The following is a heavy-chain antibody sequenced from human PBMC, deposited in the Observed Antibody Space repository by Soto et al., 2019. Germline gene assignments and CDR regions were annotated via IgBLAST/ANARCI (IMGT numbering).Heavy chain of an antibody. D-gene: IGHD6-13*01. Sequence: QVQLQESGPGLVKPSGTLSLTCAVSSGSISSSDWWSWVRQPPGKGLEWIGEIYHSGSTNYNPSLKSRVTISVDKSKNQFSLKLSSVTAADTAVYYCARERPLGQQLAKSFDPWGQETLVTVSS. J-gene: IGHJ5*02. V-gene: IGHV4-4*02. CDR1: SGSISSSDW. CDR3: ARERPLGQQLAKSFDP. CDR2: IYHSGST.